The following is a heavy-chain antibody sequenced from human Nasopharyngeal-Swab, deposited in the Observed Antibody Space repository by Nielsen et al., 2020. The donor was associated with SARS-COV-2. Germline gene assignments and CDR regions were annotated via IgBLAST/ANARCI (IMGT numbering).Heavy chain of an antibody. V-gene: IGHV3-53*01. CDR1: GIFVSGNY. D-gene: IGHD3-3*01. CDR2: VYSGDST. J-gene: IGHJ3*01. Sequence: GESLKISCAASGIFVSGNYMNWVRQAPGMGLEWVSVVYSGDSTFYAASVKGRFTISRDNSKNTLYLQMNNLRPEDTAMYYCASPVFGVVSDAFDLWGQGTMVTVSS. CDR3: ASPVFGVVSDAFDL.